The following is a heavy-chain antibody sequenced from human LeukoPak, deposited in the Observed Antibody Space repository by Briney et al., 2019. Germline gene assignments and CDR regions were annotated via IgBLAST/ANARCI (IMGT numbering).Heavy chain of an antibody. D-gene: IGHD3-3*01. CDR1: GASKSSGGYS. V-gene: IGHV4-30-2*01. CDR3: ARVNALDTPYGVVDTYDI. J-gene: IGHJ3*02. CDR2: IYHSGRT. Sequence: SSQTLSLTCAVSGASKSSGGYSWTWIRQPPGKGLEWIGYIYHSGRTYYKPSLKSRVTISVDRSKSHFSLKLNSVTAADTAVYYCARVNALDTPYGVVDTYDIWGQGTMVTVSS.